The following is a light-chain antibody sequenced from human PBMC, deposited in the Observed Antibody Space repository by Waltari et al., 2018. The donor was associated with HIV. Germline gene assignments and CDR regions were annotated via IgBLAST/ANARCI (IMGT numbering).Light chain of an antibody. J-gene: IGLJ2*01. V-gene: IGLV1-40*01. Sequence: QSVLTQPPSVSGAPGQRVTIPCTGSSSNIGAGYDVHWYQQLPGTAPKLLIYANNIRASGVPDRFSGSKFGPSASLAITGLQAEDEANYYCQSYDSGLSGSVFGGGTKLTVL. CDR1: SSNIGAGYD. CDR3: QSYDSGLSGSV. CDR2: ANN.